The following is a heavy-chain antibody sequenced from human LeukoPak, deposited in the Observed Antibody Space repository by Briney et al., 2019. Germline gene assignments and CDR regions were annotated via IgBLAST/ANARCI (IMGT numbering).Heavy chain of an antibody. CDR1: GYTFTDYY. Sequence: ASVKVSCKTSGYTFTDYYMHWVRQAPGQGLEWMGWINPNSGGTKYAQKFQGRVTMTRDTAINTAYMEQSRLRSDDTAVYYCARVSRFYYDSSGDFDYWGQGSLVTVSS. CDR3: ARVSRFYYDSSGDFDY. CDR2: INPNSGGT. J-gene: IGHJ4*02. D-gene: IGHD3-22*01. V-gene: IGHV1-2*02.